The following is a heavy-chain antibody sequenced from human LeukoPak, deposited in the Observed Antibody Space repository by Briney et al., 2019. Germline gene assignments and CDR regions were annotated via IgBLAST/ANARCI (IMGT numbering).Heavy chain of an antibody. V-gene: IGHV3-20*04. CDR3: ARGYENDAFDI. Sequence: GGTLRLSCAASGFTFSSYGMSWVRQAPGKGLEWVSGINWNGGSTGYADSVKGRFTISRDNAKNSLYLQMNSLRAEDTALYYCARGYENDAFDIWGQGTMVTVSS. CDR1: GFTFSSYG. D-gene: IGHD1-14*01. CDR2: INWNGGST. J-gene: IGHJ3*02.